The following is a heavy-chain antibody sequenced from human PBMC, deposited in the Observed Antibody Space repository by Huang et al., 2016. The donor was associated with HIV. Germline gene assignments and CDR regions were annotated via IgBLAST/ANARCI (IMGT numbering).Heavy chain of an antibody. D-gene: IGHD3-22*01. CDR3: ARDPRIQSWLNFFDY. J-gene: IGHJ4*02. CDR2: INSDGSST. Sequence: EVQLVESGGGLVQPGGSLRLSCAASGFSISSYWMHWVRQAPGKGRVWVSGINSDGSSTSYADSVKGRFTISRDNAKNTLYLQMNSLRAEDTAVYYCARDPRIQSWLNFFDYWGQGTLVSVSS. V-gene: IGHV3-74*01. CDR1: GFSISSYW.